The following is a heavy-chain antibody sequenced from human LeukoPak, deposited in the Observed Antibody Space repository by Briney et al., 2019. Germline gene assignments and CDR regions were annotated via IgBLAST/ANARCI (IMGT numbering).Heavy chain of an antibody. CDR2: IRSNTDGGTA. CDR1: GFTFSNAW. J-gene: IGHJ4*02. Sequence: RSGGSLRLSCAASGFTFSNAWMSWVRQAPGKGLEWVGRIRSNTDGGTADYAAPVKGRFTISRDDSKNTLFLQMSSLKTEDTAVYYCTTDLRWELRPLDYWGQGTLVTVSS. V-gene: IGHV3-15*01. D-gene: IGHD1-26*01. CDR3: TTDLRWELRPLDY.